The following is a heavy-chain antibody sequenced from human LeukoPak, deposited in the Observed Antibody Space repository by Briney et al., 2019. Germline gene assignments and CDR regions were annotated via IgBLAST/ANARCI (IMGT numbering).Heavy chain of an antibody. CDR3: ARRGFGDQGRPKAFDI. CDR2: INPNSGGT. CDR1: GYTFTGHY. J-gene: IGHJ3*02. V-gene: IGHV1-2*06. D-gene: IGHD3-10*01. Sequence: GASVKVSCKASGYTFTGHYMHWVRQAPGQGLEWMGRINPNSGGTNYAQKFQGRVTMTRDTSISTAYMELSRLRSDDTAVYYCARRGFGDQGRPKAFDIWGQGTMVTVSS.